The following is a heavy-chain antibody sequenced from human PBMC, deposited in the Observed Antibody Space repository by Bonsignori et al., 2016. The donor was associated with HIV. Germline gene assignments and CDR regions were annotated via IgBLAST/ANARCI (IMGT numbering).Heavy chain of an antibody. J-gene: IGHJ4*02. V-gene: IGHV3-66*01. CDR3: ARYDSSGYGGGPFDY. Sequence: GGSLRLSCAASGFTVSSNYMSWVRQAPGKGLEWVSVIYSGGSTYYADSVKGRFTISRDNSKNTLYLQMNSLRAEDTAVYYCARYDSSGYGGGPFDYWGQGTLVTVSS. D-gene: IGHD3-22*01. CDR1: GFTVSSNY. CDR2: IYSGGST.